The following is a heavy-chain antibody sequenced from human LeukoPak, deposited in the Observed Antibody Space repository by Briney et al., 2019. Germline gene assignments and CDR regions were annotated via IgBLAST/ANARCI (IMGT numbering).Heavy chain of an antibody. D-gene: IGHD4-17*01. CDR1: GYTFTSYY. CDR3: AVTTVTGDFDY. CDR2: INPSGGST. J-gene: IGHJ4*02. V-gene: IGHV1-46*01. Sequence: ASVKVSCKTSGYTFTSYYMHWVRQAPGQGLEWMGIINPSGGSTSYAQKFQGRVTMTRDTSTSTVYMELSSLRSEDTAVYYCAVTTVTGDFDYWGQGTLVTVSS.